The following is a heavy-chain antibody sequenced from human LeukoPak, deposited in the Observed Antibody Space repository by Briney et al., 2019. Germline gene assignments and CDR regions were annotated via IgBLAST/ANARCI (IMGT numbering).Heavy chain of an antibody. Sequence: GGSLRLSCAASGFTFSNYSMNWVRRAPGKGLEWVSGITPDAGRTYYADSVKGRFTISRDNSKNTLYPQMNSLRAEDTAVYYCATGWTRYYFDFWGQGTLVTVSS. V-gene: IGHV3-23*01. CDR3: ATGWTRYYFDF. CDR2: ITPDAGRT. CDR1: GFTFSNYS. D-gene: IGHD6-19*01. J-gene: IGHJ4*02.